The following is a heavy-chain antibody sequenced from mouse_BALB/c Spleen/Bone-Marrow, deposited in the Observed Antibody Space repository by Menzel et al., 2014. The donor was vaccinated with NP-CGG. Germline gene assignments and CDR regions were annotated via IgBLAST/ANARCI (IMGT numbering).Heavy chain of an antibody. Sequence: EVKLMESGGDLVKPGGSLKLSCAASGFTFSSYGVSWVRQTPDKRQEWVATISSGGSYTYYPDSVKGRFTISRDNAKNTLYLQMSSLKSEDTAMYYCARRDYDYDGPWFAYWGQGTLVTVSA. CDR3: ARRDYDYDGPWFAY. J-gene: IGHJ3*01. D-gene: IGHD2-4*01. CDR2: ISSGGSYT. CDR1: GFTFSSYG. V-gene: IGHV5-6*02.